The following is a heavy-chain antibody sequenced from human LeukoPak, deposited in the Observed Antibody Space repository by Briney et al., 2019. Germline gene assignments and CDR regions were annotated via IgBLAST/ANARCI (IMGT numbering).Heavy chain of an antibody. J-gene: IGHJ4*02. Sequence: EASVKVSCRASGYTFTGYYMHWVRQAPGQGLERMGWIYPNSGATKYAQKFQGRVTMTRDTSISTAYMELSGLRSDDTAVYYCGTLLSNGPFDYWGQGSLVTVSS. CDR2: IYPNSGAT. CDR1: GYTFTGYY. V-gene: IGHV1-2*02. CDR3: GTLLSNGPFDY.